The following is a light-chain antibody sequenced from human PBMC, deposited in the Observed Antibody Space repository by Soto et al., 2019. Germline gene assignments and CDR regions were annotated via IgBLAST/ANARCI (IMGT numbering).Light chain of an antibody. CDR1: KNDIGVYDF. J-gene: IGLJ1*01. Sequence: QSVLTQPPSASGSPGQSVTISCTGTKNDIGVYDFVSWYQHHPGKAPRLIIYEVVQRPSGVPDRFSGSKSGNTASLTVSGLQAADEADYFCESYAGSNTYVFGSGTKVTV. CDR2: EVV. CDR3: ESYAGSNTYV. V-gene: IGLV2-8*01.